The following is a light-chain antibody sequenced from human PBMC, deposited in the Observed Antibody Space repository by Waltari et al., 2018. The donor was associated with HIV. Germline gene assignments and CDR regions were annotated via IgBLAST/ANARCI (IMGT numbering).Light chain of an antibody. CDR3: RAWDSSTGV. Sequence: SYELTQPPSVSVSPGQTASIPCSGDKLGDKYACWYQQKPGQSPVLLIYADSRRPSGIPERFSGSKSGNTATLTIRGTQAMDEADYYCRAWDSSTGVFGGGTKLTVL. CDR2: ADS. J-gene: IGLJ2*01. V-gene: IGLV3-1*01. CDR1: KLGDKY.